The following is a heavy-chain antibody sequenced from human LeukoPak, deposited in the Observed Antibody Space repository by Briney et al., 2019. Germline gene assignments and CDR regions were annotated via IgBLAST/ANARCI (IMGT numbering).Heavy chain of an antibody. CDR1: GFSVSNTY. CDR2: CYSGDSGVST. D-gene: IGHD6-6*01. V-gene: IGHV3-53*04. CDR3: ARSAARLRYYYAMDV. J-gene: IGHJ6*02. Sequence: GGSLRLSCAASGFSVSNTYMSWVRQAPGKGLEWVSVCYSGDSGVSTYYAVSVKGRFTISRHNSKNTLYLHMSSLRAEDTAVYFCARSAARLRYYYAMDVWGQGATVTV.